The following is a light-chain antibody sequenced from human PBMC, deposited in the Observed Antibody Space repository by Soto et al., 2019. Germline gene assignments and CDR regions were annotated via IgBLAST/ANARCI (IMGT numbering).Light chain of an antibody. Sequence: EIVLTQSPGTLSLSPGDIATLSCRASQSVGSSYLAWYQQKPGQAPRLLIFATSDRATGIPDRFSGSGSGTDFTLTISRLEPEDFAVYYCQQYGDAPRTFGQGTKVEV. CDR2: ATS. CDR1: QSVGSSY. CDR3: QQYGDAPRT. V-gene: IGKV3-20*01. J-gene: IGKJ1*01.